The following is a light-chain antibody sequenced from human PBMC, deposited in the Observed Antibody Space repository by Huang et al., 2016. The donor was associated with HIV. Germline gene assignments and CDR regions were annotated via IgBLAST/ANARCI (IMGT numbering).Light chain of an antibody. J-gene: IGKJ1*01. V-gene: IGKV3-20*01. CDR1: QSVSSSY. CDR3: QQYGTSLTWT. Sequence: EIVLMQSPGTLSLSPGERATLSCRASQSVSSSYLAWYQQKPGQAPRLRIYGASSRATGIPDRFSGSGSGTDFTLTISRLEPEDFAVYYCQQYGTSLTWTFGQGTKVEIK. CDR2: GAS.